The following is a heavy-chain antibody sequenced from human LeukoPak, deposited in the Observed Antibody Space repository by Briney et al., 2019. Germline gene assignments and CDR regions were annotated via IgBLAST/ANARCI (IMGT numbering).Heavy chain of an antibody. CDR1: GFTFSSYE. Sequence: GGSLRLSCAASGFTFSSYEMNWARQPPGRGLGWGSYISSSGSTIYYADSVKGRFTISRDNAKNSLYLQMNSLRAEDTAVYYCARNQRFDYWGQGTLVTVSS. D-gene: IGHD1-14*01. CDR2: ISSSGSTI. V-gene: IGHV3-48*03. J-gene: IGHJ4*02. CDR3: ARNQRFDY.